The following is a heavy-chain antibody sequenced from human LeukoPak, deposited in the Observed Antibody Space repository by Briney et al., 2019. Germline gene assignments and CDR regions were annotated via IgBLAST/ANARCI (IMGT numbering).Heavy chain of an antibody. D-gene: IGHD6-19*01. CDR3: AREGSSGRYWYFDL. CDR2: IYTSGST. V-gene: IGHV4-4*07. CDR1: GGSISSYY. Sequence: SETLSLTCTVFGGSISSYYWSWIRQPAGKGLEWIGRIYTSGSTNYNPSLKSRVTMSVDTSKNQFSLKLSSVTAADTAVYYCAREGSSGRYWYFDLWGRGTLVTVSS. J-gene: IGHJ2*01.